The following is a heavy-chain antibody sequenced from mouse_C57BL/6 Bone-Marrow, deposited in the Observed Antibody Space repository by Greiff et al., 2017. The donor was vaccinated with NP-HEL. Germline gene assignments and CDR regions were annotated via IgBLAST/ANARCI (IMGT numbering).Heavy chain of an antibody. CDR1: FSSFLPSF. V-gene: IGHV1-80*01. Sequence: QLQQSGAELVTPSPSVPLPLPSSFSSFLPSFLPFFPPLPLHCLYLIVHIYPGDGDTNYNGKFKDKATLTADKSSSTAYMQLSRLTSEDSAVYFCARGAYWGQGTLVTVSA. CDR3: ARGAY. J-gene: IGHJ3*01. CDR2: IYPGDGDT.